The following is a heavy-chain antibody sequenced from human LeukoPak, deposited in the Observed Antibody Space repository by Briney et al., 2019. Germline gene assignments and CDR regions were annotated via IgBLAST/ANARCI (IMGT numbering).Heavy chain of an antibody. CDR2: ISGSGGST. J-gene: IGHJ4*02. CDR1: GFTFSNYA. D-gene: IGHD6-19*01. Sequence: GGSLRLSCVASGFTFSNYAMSWVRQAPGKGLEWVSAISGSGGSTYYADSVKGRFTISRDNSKNTLYLQMNSLRAEDTAVHYCAKDREQWLVRSWDYWGQGTLVTVSS. V-gene: IGHV3-23*01. CDR3: AKDREQWLVRSWDY.